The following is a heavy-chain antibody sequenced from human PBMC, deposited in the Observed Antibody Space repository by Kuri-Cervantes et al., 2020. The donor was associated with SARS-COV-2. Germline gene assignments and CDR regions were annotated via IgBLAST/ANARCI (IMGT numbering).Heavy chain of an antibody. V-gene: IGHV3-33*06. CDR3: AKDLYFSG. CDR1: GFTFSDYY. D-gene: IGHD3-16*01. Sequence: GESLKISCAASGFTFSDYYMNWVRQAPGKGLEWVAVIWYDGSNKYYADSVKGRFTISRNNSKNTLYLQMNSLRAEDTALYYCAKDLYFSGWGQGTLVTVSS. CDR2: IWYDGSNK. J-gene: IGHJ4*02.